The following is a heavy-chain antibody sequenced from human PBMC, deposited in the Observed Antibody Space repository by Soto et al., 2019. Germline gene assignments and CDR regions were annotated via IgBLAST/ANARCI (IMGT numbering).Heavy chain of an antibody. V-gene: IGHV4-34*01. Sequence: PLEPLSLTCAVYGGSFRAYSWTWFRPPPGRGLEWLGEIKQSGGPSYKKSLKSRVTISVDTSKSQVSRKLTSGTAADRAGYYCARGSVETVDSSGFDEYWGQGTPVTVS. CDR1: GGSFRAYS. D-gene: IGHD3-22*01. CDR2: IKQSGGP. J-gene: IGHJ4*02. CDR3: ARGSVETVDSSGFDEY.